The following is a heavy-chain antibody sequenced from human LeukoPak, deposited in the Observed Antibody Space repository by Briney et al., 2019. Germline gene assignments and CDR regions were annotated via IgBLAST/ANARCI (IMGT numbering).Heavy chain of an antibody. J-gene: IGHJ4*02. D-gene: IGHD2-15*01. V-gene: IGHV4-61*02. CDR3: AHSTYRSGQFFDY. CDR1: GGSISSGSYY. CDR2: IYTSGST. Sequence: KPSQTLSLTCTVSGGSISSGSYYWSWIRQPAGKGLEWIGRIYTSGSTNYNPSLKSRVTISVDTSKNQFSLKLSSVTAADTAVYYCAHSTYRSGQFFDYWGQGTLVTVSS.